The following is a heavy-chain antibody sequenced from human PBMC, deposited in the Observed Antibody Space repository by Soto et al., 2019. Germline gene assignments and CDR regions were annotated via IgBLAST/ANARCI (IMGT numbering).Heavy chain of an antibody. CDR1: GGTFSSYT. CDR2: IIPILGIA. Sequence: QVQLVQSGAEVKKPGSSVKVSCKASGGTFSSYTISWVRQAPGQGLEWMGRIIPILGIANYAQKFQGRVTITGDKSTSTAYMELSSLRSEDTAVYYCARKGAGWGPPSSSWLYYGMDVWGQGTTVTVSS. J-gene: IGHJ6*02. V-gene: IGHV1-69*02. D-gene: IGHD6-13*01. CDR3: ARKGAGWGPPSSSWLYYGMDV.